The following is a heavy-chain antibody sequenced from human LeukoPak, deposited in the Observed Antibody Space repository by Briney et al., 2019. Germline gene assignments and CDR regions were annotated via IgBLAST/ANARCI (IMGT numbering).Heavy chain of an antibody. D-gene: IGHD3-10*01. CDR3: ARDGGDYGSGSYYAY. CDR1: GFTFSSYE. V-gene: IGHV3-48*03. J-gene: IGHJ4*02. Sequence: GGSLRLSCAASGFTFSSYEMNWVRQAPGMGLEWVSYISSSGSTIYYADSVKGRFTISRDNAKNSLYLQMNSLRAEDTAVYYCARDGGDYGSGSYYAYWGQGTLVTVSS. CDR2: ISSSGSTI.